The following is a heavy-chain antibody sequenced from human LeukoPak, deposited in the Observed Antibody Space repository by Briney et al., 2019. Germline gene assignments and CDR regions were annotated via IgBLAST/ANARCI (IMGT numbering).Heavy chain of an antibody. J-gene: IGHJ4*02. D-gene: IGHD3-9*01. CDR2: VSDTGDLR. CDR3: VKGGLRSGYSFED. Sequence: PGGSLRLSCAASGFTFNTHAISWVRQAPGKRLEWVAAVSDTGDLRYSANSVKGRFAISRDNSKNTAFLQMYSLRAEDTALYYCVKGGLRSGYSFEDWGQGTLVSVSS. V-gene: IGHV3-23*01. CDR1: GFTFNTHA.